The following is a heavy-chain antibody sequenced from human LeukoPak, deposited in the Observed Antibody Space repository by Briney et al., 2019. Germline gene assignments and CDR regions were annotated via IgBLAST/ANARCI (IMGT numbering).Heavy chain of an antibody. CDR3: ARGQNIPA. CDR2: IYSGGST. V-gene: IGHV3-53*01. CDR1: GFIVSSNY. J-gene: IGHJ4*02. Sequence: GGSLRLSCAASGFIVSSNYMNWVRQAPGKGLEWVSVIYSGGSTYYSDSVKGRFTISRDNSKNTLYLQMNSLRAEDTAVYYCARGQNIPAWGQGTLVTVSS. D-gene: IGHD1/OR15-1a*01.